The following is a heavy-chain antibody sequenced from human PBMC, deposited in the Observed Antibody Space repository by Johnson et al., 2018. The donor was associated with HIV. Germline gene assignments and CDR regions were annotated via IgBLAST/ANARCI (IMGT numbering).Heavy chain of an antibody. D-gene: IGHD5-12*01. CDR2: ISSSGSTK. CDR1: GFTFSSYA. V-gene: IGHV3-48*04. Sequence: VQLVESGGGLVQPGGSLRLSCAASGFTFSSYAMSWVRQAPGKGLEWVSYISSSGSTKCSADSVKGRFIISRDNAKNSLYLQMNSLRAEDTAVYYCARELATMCAFDIWGQGTMVIVSS. J-gene: IGHJ3*02. CDR3: ARELATMCAFDI.